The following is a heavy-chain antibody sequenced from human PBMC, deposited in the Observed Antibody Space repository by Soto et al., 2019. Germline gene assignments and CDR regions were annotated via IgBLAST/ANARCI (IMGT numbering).Heavy chain of an antibody. D-gene: IGHD2-15*01. CDR2: IGTAGDT. V-gene: IGHV3-13*01. CDR1: GSTFSGFD. Sequence: GGSLRLSCGASGSTFSGFDMHWVRQPTGKGLEWVSTIGTAGDTYYAVSEKGRFTISRDNAKNSLSLQMNSLRAGDTAVYFCARGQEVGAHFFDSWGQGTQVTVSS. CDR3: ARGQEVGAHFFDS. J-gene: IGHJ4*02.